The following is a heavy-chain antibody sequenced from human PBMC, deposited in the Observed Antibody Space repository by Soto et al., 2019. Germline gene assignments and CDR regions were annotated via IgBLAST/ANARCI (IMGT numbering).Heavy chain of an antibody. CDR2: ILHSGSS. D-gene: IGHD1-1*01. CDR1: GDSISSSSFF. J-gene: IGHJ5*02. Sequence: QVQLKESGPGLVKTSETLSLTCTVSGDSISSSSFFWGWVRQPPGTGLEWIGSILHSGSSHHNPSLKSRLTISVDASKNQVSLKMNSVTAADTAVYYCARHPPLIASVTNNWFDPWGQGTLVTVSS. V-gene: IGHV4-39*01. CDR3: ARHPPLIASVTNNWFDP.